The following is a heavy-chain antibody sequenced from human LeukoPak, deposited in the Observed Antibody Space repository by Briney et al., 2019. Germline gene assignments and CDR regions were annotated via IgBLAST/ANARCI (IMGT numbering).Heavy chain of an antibody. D-gene: IGHD5-18*01. CDR3: ARGAGYSYGSYY. V-gene: IGHV4-34*01. CDR1: GGSFSGYY. CDR2: INHSGST. Sequence: PSETLSLTCAVYGGSFSGYYWSWIRQPPGKGLEWIGEINHSGSTNYNPSLKSRVTISVDTSKNQFSLKLSSVTAADTAVYYCARGAGYSYGSYYWRQGTLVTVSS. J-gene: IGHJ4*02.